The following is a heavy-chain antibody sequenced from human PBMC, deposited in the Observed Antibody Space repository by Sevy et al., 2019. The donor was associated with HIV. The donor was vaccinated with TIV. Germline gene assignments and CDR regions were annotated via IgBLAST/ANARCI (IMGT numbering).Heavy chain of an antibody. CDR1: AVPFSNYA. V-gene: IGHV3-23*01. Sequence: GGSLRLSCAASAVPFSNYAMSWVRQAPGKGLEWVSTIGTSGSTTNYAGPVRGRFTISRDNSRNTLYLQMNTLRVEDTAVYCCAKEDTHRRRDFWGQGTLVTVSS. CDR3: AKEDTHRRRDF. CDR2: IGTSGSTT. J-gene: IGHJ4*02.